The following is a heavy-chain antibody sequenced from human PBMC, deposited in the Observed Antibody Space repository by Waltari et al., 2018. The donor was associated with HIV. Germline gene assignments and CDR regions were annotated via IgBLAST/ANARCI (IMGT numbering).Heavy chain of an antibody. Sequence: QLQLQESGSGLVKPSQTLSLPCAVSGGSISSGGYSWSWIRQPPGKGLEWIGYIYHSGSTYYNPSLKSRVTISVDRSKNQFSLKLSSGTAADTAVYYCASYCSGGSCYGGYYFDYWGQGTLVTVSS. CDR2: IYHSGST. J-gene: IGHJ4*02. CDR1: GGSISSGGYS. CDR3: ASYCSGGSCYGGYYFDY. D-gene: IGHD2-15*01. V-gene: IGHV4-30-2*01.